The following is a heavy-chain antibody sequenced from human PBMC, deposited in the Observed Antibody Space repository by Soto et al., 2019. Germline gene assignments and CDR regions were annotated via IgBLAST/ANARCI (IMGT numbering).Heavy chain of an antibody. Sequence: GGSLRLSCAASGFTFSSYSMNWVRQAPGKGLEWVSSISSSSSYIYYADSVKGLFTISRDSAKNSLYLQMNSLRAEDTAVYYCARDGLRGYMWGDYYYYGMDVWGQGTTVTVSS. J-gene: IGHJ6*02. V-gene: IGHV3-21*01. CDR2: ISSSSSYI. D-gene: IGHD5-12*01. CDR3: ARDGLRGYMWGDYYYYGMDV. CDR1: GFTFSSYS.